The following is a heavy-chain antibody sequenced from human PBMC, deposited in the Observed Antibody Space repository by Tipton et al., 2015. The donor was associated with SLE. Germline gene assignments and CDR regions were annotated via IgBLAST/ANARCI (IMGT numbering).Heavy chain of an antibody. CDR1: GFTVSSNY. V-gene: IGHV3-53*05. Sequence: GSLRLSCAASGFTVSSNYMSWVRQAPGKGLEWVSVIYSGGSTYYADSVKGRFTISRDNSKNTLYLQMNSLRAEDTAVYYCARDRGSSWFDFDYWGQGTLVTVSS. CDR3: ARDRGSSWFDFDY. CDR2: IYSGGST. J-gene: IGHJ4*02. D-gene: IGHD6-13*01.